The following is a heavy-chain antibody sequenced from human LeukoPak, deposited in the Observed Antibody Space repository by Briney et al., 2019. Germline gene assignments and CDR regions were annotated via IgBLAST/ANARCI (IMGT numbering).Heavy chain of an antibody. V-gene: IGHV3-9*03. CDR2: ISWNSGSI. CDR1: GFTFDDYA. D-gene: IGHD6-13*01. CDR3: AKSAAGSPGALDI. Sequence: GGSLRLSCAASGFTFDDYAMHWVRQAPGKGLEGVSGISWNSGSIGYADSVKGRFTISRDNAKNSLYLQMNSLRAEDMALYYCAKSAAGSPGALDIWGQGTMVTVSS. J-gene: IGHJ3*02.